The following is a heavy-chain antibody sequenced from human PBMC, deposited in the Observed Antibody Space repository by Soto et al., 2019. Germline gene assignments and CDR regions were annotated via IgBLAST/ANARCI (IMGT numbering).Heavy chain of an antibody. V-gene: IGHV3-30-3*01. Sequence: PGGSLRLSCAASGFTFSSYSMHWVRQAPGKGLEWVAVISFDGSNKYSADSVKGRFTISRDNSKNTLYLQMNSLRGEDTAVYYCARDRGYCSTTSCPPYYYYGMDVWGQGTTVTVPS. D-gene: IGHD2-2*01. J-gene: IGHJ6*02. CDR1: GFTFSSYS. CDR3: ARDRGYCSTTSCPPYYYYGMDV. CDR2: ISFDGSNK.